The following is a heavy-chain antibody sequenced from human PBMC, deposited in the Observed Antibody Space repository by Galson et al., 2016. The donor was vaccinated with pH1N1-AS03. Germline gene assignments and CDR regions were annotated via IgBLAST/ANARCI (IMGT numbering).Heavy chain of an antibody. CDR3: SVRDFD. D-gene: IGHD3-10*01. CDR2: IESRADGGTT. J-gene: IGHJ4*02. V-gene: IGHV3-15*04. CDR1: GFTLSNAW. Sequence: SLRLSCAVSGFTLSNAWMTWVRQAPGKGLEYVGRIESRADGGTTDYAAPVKGRFSISRDDSKNTLYLQMNSLKTEDTAVYYCSVRDFDWGQGTLVTVSS.